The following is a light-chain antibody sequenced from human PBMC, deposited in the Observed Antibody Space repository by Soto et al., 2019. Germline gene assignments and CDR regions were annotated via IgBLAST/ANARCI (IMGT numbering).Light chain of an antibody. CDR2: KAS. CDR3: QQYNSYST. V-gene: IGKV1-5*03. CDR1: QSISSW. J-gene: IGKJ1*01. Sequence: DIQMTQSPSTLSASVGDRVTITCRASQSISSWLAWYQQKPGKAPKLLIYKASSLESGVPSRFSGSGSGTEFTLTISSLQPDDFATHYCQQYNSYSTLGQGTKVDIK.